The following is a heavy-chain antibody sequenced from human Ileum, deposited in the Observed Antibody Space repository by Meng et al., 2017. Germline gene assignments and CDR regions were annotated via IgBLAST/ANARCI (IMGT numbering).Heavy chain of an antibody. CDR3: ARADYVRYFDL. J-gene: IGHJ2*01. CDR1: GCSIERNHW. V-gene: IGHV4-4*02. D-gene: IGHD3-10*02. Sequence: QGQLQEAGPGLVKPSESLSLTCAVSGCSIERNHWWTWIRQPPGQGLEWIGEVYHSGSTHYNPSLQSRVTISIDNSKNRFSLSLNSVTAADTAIYYCARADYVRYFDLWGRGTLVTVSS. CDR2: VYHSGST.